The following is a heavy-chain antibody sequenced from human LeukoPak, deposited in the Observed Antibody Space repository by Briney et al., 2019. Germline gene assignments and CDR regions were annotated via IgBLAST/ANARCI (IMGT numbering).Heavy chain of an antibody. CDR1: GYTFTGYY. CDR2: INPNSGGT. D-gene: IGHD6-13*01. Sequence: GASVKVSCKACGYTFTGYYMHWMRQAPGQGLEWMGWINPNSGGTNYAQKFQGRVTMTRDTSISTAYMELSRLRSDDTAVYYCAREGAPYSSSWYFDYWGQGTLVTVSS. J-gene: IGHJ4*02. CDR3: AREGAPYSSSWYFDY. V-gene: IGHV1-2*02.